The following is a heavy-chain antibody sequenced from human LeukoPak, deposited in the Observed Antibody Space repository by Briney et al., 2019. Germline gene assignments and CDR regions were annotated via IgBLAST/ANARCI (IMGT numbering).Heavy chain of an antibody. Sequence: GGSLRLSCAASGFTFSSYAMSWVRQAPGKGLEWVSAISGSGGTTYYAGSVKGLFSISRDNSKNTLYLQMNSLRAEDTAVYYCAKDGTIFGVVIIASWGQGTLVTVSS. D-gene: IGHD3-3*01. CDR3: AKDGTIFGVVIIAS. V-gene: IGHV3-23*01. CDR2: ISGSGGTT. J-gene: IGHJ5*02. CDR1: GFTFSSYA.